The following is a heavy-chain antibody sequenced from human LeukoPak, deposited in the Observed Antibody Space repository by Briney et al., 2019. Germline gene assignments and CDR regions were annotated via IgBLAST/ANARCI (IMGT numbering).Heavy chain of an antibody. CDR3: ARHGIGGANYY. D-gene: IGHD1-26*01. CDR2: FYYRGSS. Sequence: AETLSLTCTVSGGSISSGSYYWGWIRQPPGKGLEWIGRFYYRGSSYYNPSLKSRVNIYVDTSKNQFPLNLSSVTAADTAVYYCARHGIGGANYYWGQGTLVTVSS. CDR1: GGSISSGSYY. J-gene: IGHJ4*02. V-gene: IGHV4-39*01.